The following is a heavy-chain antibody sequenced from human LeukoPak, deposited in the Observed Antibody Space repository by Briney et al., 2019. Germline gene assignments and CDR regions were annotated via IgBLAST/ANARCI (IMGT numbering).Heavy chain of an antibody. CDR1: GGSISSYY. CDR3: AGHPGHYYYYYGMDV. Sequence: SETLSLTCTVSGGSISSYYWSWIRQPPGKGLEWIGYIYYSGSTNYNPSLRSRVTISVDTSKNQFSMKLSSVTAGDAAVDYCAGHPGHYYYYYGMDVWGQGTTVTVSS. V-gene: IGHV4-59*08. CDR2: IYYSGST. J-gene: IGHJ6*02.